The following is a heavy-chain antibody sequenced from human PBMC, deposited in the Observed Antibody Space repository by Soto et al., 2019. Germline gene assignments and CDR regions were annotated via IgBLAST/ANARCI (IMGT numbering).Heavy chain of an antibody. J-gene: IGHJ4*02. CDR1: GYTFTSSA. Sequence: QVQLAQSGAEVKKPGASVKVSCKASGYTFTSSAIHWVRQDPGPGLAWMGWINAGNGNIKHSQKFQHRVTITRDTSVSTAYMELSSLRFEDTAVYYWARDGAVAGDSNFDYWGQGTLVTVSS. D-gene: IGHD6-19*01. CDR3: ARDGAVAGDSNFDY. V-gene: IGHV1-3*01. CDR2: INAGNGNI.